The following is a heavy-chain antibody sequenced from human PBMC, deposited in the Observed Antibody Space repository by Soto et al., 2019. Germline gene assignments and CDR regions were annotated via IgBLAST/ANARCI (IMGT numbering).Heavy chain of an antibody. CDR3: ARDQSPCSGGSCYISFDAFDI. CDR1: GFTFSSYS. J-gene: IGHJ3*02. Sequence: GGSLRLSCAASGFTFSSYSMNWVRQAPGKGLEWVSYISSSSSTIYYADSVKGRFTISRDNAKNSLYLQMNSLRDEDTAVYYCARDQSPCSGGSCYISFDAFDIWGQGTMVTVSS. V-gene: IGHV3-48*02. D-gene: IGHD2-15*01. CDR2: ISSSSSTI.